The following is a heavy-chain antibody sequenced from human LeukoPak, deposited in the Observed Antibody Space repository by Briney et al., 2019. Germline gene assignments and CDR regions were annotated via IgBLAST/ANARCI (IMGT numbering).Heavy chain of an antibody. J-gene: IGHJ4*02. V-gene: IGHV3-21*01. D-gene: IGHD1-1*01. CDR2: ISSSSSYI. CDR3: ARDELERLGFDY. Sequence: GGSLRLSCAASGFTFSSYSMNWVRQAPGKGLEWVLSISSSSSYIYYADSVKGRFTISRDNAKNSLYLQMNSLRAEDTAVYYCARDELERLGFDYWGQGTLVTVSS. CDR1: GFTFSSYS.